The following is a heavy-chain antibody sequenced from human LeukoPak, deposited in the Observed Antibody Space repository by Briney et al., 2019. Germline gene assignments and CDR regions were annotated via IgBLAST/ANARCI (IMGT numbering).Heavy chain of an antibody. J-gene: IGHJ3*02. Sequence: SQTLSLTCAISGDSVSSNSATWNWIRQSPSRGLEWLGRTYYRSRWYYDYAVSVRSRITINPDTPQNQFSLQLNSVTPEDTAVYYCARDKAVIGARGAFDMWGQGTTVTVSS. CDR3: ARDKAVIGARGAFDM. D-gene: IGHD4-11*01. V-gene: IGHV6-1*01. CDR2: TYYRSRWYY. CDR1: GDSVSSNSAT.